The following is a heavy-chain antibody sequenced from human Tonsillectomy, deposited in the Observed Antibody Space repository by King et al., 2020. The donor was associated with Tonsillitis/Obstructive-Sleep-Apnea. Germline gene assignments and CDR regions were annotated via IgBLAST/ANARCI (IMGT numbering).Heavy chain of an antibody. CDR3: ARGLLLEWLSPSDYYFDS. D-gene: IGHD3-3*01. J-gene: IGHJ4*02. V-gene: IGHV3-33*01. CDR1: GFTFRSYG. CDR2: IWYDGSNK. Sequence: VQLVESGGGVVQPGRSLRLSCAASGFTFRSYGMHWVRQAPGKGLEWVAIIWYDGSNKYYADSVKGRFTISRDNSKNTLYLQMNSLRAEDTAVYYCARGLLLEWLSPSDYYFDSWGQGTLAT.